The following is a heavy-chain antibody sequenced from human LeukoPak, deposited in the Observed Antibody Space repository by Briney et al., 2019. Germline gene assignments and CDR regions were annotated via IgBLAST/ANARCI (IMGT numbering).Heavy chain of an antibody. CDR1: GGSISSYY. Sequence: PSETLSLTCTVSGGSISSYYWNWIRQPPGRGLEWIAFNHNTGSTNYNPSLNSRVTILVDTSKNQFSLKLSSVTAADTAVYYCASHVHCSGGSCYRYGMDVWGQGTTVTVSS. J-gene: IGHJ6*02. V-gene: IGHV4-59*08. D-gene: IGHD2-15*01. CDR2: NHNTGST. CDR3: ASHVHCSGGSCYRYGMDV.